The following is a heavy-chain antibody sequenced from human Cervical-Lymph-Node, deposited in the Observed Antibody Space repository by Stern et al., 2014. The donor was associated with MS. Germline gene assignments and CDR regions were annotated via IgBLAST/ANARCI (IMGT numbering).Heavy chain of an antibody. Sequence: VQLVASGSEVKKPGSSVKVSCKPSGDTFSSYALSWVRQAPGQGLEWVGGLIPFFGATRYAQKFQGRVTITPEESTGTAFMELSNLTSDDTAVYYCALRRSYYVYWGQGTLISVSS. J-gene: IGHJ4*02. CDR3: ALRRSYYVY. V-gene: IGHV1-69*01. CDR2: LIPFFGAT. CDR1: GDTFSSYA. D-gene: IGHD4-11*01.